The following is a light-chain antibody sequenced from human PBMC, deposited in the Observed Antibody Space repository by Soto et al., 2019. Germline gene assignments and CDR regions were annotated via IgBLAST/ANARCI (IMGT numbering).Light chain of an antibody. Sequence: QSVLTQPPSASGSPGQSLTFSCTGTSSDVGGFDYVSWYQQHPGKAPKLIIYEVNKRPSGVPDRFSGSKSGNTASLTVSGLQAEDEADYYCSSYAGSNNLDVFGTGTKVTVL. J-gene: IGLJ1*01. V-gene: IGLV2-8*01. CDR1: SSDVGGFDY. CDR2: EVN. CDR3: SSYAGSNNLDV.